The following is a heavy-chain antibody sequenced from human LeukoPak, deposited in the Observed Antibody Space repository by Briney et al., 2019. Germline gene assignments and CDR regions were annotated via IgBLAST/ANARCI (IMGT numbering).Heavy chain of an antibody. D-gene: IGHD4-17*01. Sequence: SGPTLVKPTQTLTLTCTFSGFSLSTTGVGVGWIRQPPGKALEWLALIYWDDDKRYSPSLKNRLTITKDTSKNQVVLTMTNMDPVDTATYYCAHRPAMAVTTGNWFDPWGQGTLVTVSS. V-gene: IGHV2-5*02. CDR1: GFSLSTTGVG. CDR2: IYWDDDK. CDR3: AHRPAMAVTTGNWFDP. J-gene: IGHJ5*02.